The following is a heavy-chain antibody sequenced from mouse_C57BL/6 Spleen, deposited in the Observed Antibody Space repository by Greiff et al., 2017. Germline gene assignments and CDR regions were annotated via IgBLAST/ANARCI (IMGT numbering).Heavy chain of an antibody. CDR1: GYTFTSYW. Sequence: QVQLQQSGTELVKPGASVKLSCKASGYTFTSYWMHWVKQRPGQGLEWIGNINPSNGGTNYNEKFKSKATLTVDKSSSTAYMQLSSLTSEDSAVYYCARGTTVVATKAWFAYWGQGTLVTVSA. CDR2: INPSNGGT. CDR3: ARGTTVVATKAWFAY. J-gene: IGHJ3*01. V-gene: IGHV1-53*01. D-gene: IGHD1-1*01.